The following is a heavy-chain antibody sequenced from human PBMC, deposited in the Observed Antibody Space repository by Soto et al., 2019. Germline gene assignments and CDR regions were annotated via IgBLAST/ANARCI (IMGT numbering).Heavy chain of an antibody. CDR1: GGSISSYY. V-gene: IGHV4-59*01. Sequence: TSETLSLTCTVSGGSISSYYWSWIRQPPGKGLEWIGYIYYSGSTNYNPSLKSRVTISVDTSKNQFSLKLSSVTAADTAVYYCARTNTVTTLAFDIWGQGTMVTV. D-gene: IGHD4-17*01. J-gene: IGHJ3*02. CDR2: IYYSGST. CDR3: ARTNTVTTLAFDI.